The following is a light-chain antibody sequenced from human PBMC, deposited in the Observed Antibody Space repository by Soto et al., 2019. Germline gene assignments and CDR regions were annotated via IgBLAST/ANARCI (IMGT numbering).Light chain of an antibody. CDR3: QSYDRSLSGAV. CDR2: EVS. Sequence: QSALTQPASVSGSPGQSITISCSGTSSDVGAYNLVSWYQQFPGKAPKLMIFEVSQRPSGVSSRFSGSKSGSTASLTISGLQAEDEADYYCQSYDRSLSGAVFGGGTQLTVL. V-gene: IGLV2-23*02. J-gene: IGLJ7*01. CDR1: SSDVGAYNL.